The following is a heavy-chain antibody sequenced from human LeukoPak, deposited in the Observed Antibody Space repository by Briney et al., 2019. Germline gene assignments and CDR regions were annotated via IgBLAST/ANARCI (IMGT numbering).Heavy chain of an antibody. CDR1: GFTFSSYE. CDR3: VRDLGYDRSPYWQKYFDS. V-gene: IGHV3-30*02. J-gene: IGHJ4*02. D-gene: IGHD3-22*01. CDR2: IRYDGSNK. Sequence: GGSLRLSCAASGFTFSSYEMNWVRQAPGKGLEWVAFIRYDGSNKYYADSVKGRFTISRDNSKNTLYLQMNSLRAEDTAVYYCVRDLGYDRSPYWQKYFDSWGPGTLVTVSS.